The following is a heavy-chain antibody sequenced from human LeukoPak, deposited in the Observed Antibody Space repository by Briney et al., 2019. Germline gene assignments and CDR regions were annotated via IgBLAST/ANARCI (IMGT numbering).Heavy chain of an antibody. J-gene: IGHJ4*02. CDR3: ARQGETISNPVDY. Sequence: GESLKISCKGSGYSFTNYWIGWVRQMPGKGLEWMGIICPGDSDTRYSPSFQGRVTISADKSISTAYLQWSSPKASDTAMYYCARQGETISNPVDYWGQGTLVTVSS. CDR1: GYSFTNYW. D-gene: IGHD4/OR15-4a*01. V-gene: IGHV5-51*01. CDR2: ICPGDSDT.